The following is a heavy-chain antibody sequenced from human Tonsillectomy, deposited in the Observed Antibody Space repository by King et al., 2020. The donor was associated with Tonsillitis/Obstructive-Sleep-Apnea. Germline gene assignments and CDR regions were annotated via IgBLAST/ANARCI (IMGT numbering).Heavy chain of an antibody. CDR1: GFTFSSYW. V-gene: IGHV3-7*03. J-gene: IGHJ4*02. D-gene: IGHD3-16*01. CDR2: IKQDVTEK. CDR3: AREAWGSLDS. Sequence: VQLEESGGDLVQPGGSLRLSCGASGFTFSSYWMSWVRQAPGKGLEWVANIKQDVTEKHYVDSVKGRFTISRDNAENSVYLQMNSLRAEDTALYYCAREAWGSLDSWGQGTLVTVSS.